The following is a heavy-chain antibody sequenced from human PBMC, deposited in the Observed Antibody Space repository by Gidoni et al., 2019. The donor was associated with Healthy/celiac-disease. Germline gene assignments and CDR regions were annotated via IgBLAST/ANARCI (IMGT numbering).Heavy chain of an antibody. CDR2: IYPGDSDT. CDR1: GYSFTSYW. Sequence: EVQLVQSGPEVKKHGESLKIPCKGSGYSFTSYWIGWVRQMPGKGLEWMGIIYPGDSDTRYSPSFQGQVTISADKAISTAYRQWSSLKASDTAMYYSARRYSSSWSRVQIDDAFDIWGQGTMVTVSS. V-gene: IGHV5-51*01. CDR3: ARRYSSSWSRVQIDDAFDI. D-gene: IGHD6-13*01. J-gene: IGHJ3*02.